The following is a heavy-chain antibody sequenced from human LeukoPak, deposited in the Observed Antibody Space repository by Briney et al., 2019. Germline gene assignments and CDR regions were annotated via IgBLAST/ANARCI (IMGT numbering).Heavy chain of an antibody. J-gene: IGHJ5*02. D-gene: IGHD3-3*01. V-gene: IGHV4-39*01. CDR1: GGSISSGDYY. CDR2: IYYSGST. Sequence: SQTLSLTCTVSGGSISSGDYYWSWIRQPPGKGLEWIGSIYYSGSTYYNPSLKSRVTIFVDTSKNQVSLKLSSVTAADTAVYYCARHGDFWSGYSDGFDPWGQGILVTVSS. CDR3: ARHGDFWSGYSDGFDP.